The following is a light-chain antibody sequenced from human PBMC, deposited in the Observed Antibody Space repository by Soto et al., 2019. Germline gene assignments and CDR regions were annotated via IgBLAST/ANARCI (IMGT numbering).Light chain of an antibody. J-gene: IGKJ1*01. CDR1: QSVSSN. CDR2: GAS. Sequence: EIVMTQSPATLSVSPGERATLPCRASQSVSSNLVWYQQKPGQAPRLLFYGASTRATGIPARFSGSGSGTGFSLTINSLQSEDFAAYCRQHSNNSPLTFGQGTKADI. V-gene: IGKV3-15*01. CDR3: QHSNNSPLT.